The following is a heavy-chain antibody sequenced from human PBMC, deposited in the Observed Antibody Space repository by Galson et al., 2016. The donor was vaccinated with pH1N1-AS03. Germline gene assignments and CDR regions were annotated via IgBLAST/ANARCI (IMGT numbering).Heavy chain of an antibody. CDR1: GYSFASYW. CDR2: IDPSDSYT. CDR3: ARLMFRGRQNSGNAFDI. Sequence: QSGAEVTKPGESLRISCQGSGYSFASYWINWVRQMPGKGLEWMGRIDPSDSYTNYSPSSQGHVTFSTDKSISTAYLQWNSLKASDTAMYYCARLMFRGRQNSGNAFDIWGQGTMVTVSP. D-gene: IGHD3-10*01. V-gene: IGHV5-10-1*01. J-gene: IGHJ3*02.